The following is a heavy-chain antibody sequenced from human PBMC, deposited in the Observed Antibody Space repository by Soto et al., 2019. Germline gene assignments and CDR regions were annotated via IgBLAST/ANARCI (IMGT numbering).Heavy chain of an antibody. CDR2: ISGSGGST. D-gene: IGHD3-10*01. CDR3: AKGKAEVTMVRGVIINFDY. J-gene: IGHJ4*02. Sequence: GGSLRLSCAASGFTFSSYAMSWVRQAPGKGLEWVSAISGSGGSTYYADSVKGRFTISRDNSKNTLYLQMNSLRAEDTAVYYCAKGKAEVTMVRGVIINFDYWSQGTLVTVSS. CDR1: GFTFSSYA. V-gene: IGHV3-23*01.